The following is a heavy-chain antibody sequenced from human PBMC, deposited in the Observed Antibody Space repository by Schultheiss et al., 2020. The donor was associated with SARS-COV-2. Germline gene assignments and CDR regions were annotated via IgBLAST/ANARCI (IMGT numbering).Heavy chain of an antibody. J-gene: IGHJ1*01. CDR2: INPNSGGT. Sequence: ASVKVSCKASGYTFTGYYMHWVRQAPGQGLEWMGWINPNSGGTNYAQKFQGRVTMTRDTSISTAYMELSRLRSDDTAVYYCARIYCISTSCYNEAKYFQHCGHCTLVTVSS. D-gene: IGHD2-2*02. CDR1: GYTFTGYY. CDR3: ARIYCISTSCYNEAKYFQH. V-gene: IGHV1-2*02.